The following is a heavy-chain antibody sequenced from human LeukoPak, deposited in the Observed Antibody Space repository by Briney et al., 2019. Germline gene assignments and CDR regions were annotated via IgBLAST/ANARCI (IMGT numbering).Heavy chain of an antibody. V-gene: IGHV3-74*01. J-gene: IGHJ6*02. CDR2: INSDGSST. CDR1: GFTFSNYW. CDR3: ARVRSGSSAGNYGMDV. D-gene: IGHD1-26*01. Sequence: GGSLRLSCAASGFTFSNYWMSWVRQAPGKGLVWVSRINSDGSSTSYADSVKGRFTISRDNAKNTLYLQMNSLRAEDTAVYYCARVRSGSSAGNYGMDVWGQGTTVTVSS.